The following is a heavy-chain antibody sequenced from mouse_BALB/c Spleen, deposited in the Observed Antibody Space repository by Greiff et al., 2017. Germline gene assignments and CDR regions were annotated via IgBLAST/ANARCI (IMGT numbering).Heavy chain of an antibody. D-gene: IGHD4-1*01. V-gene: IGHV7-3*02. CDR1: GFTFTDYY. CDR3: ARDGNWDY. CDR2: IRNKANGYTT. Sequence: EVMLVESGAGLVQPGGSLRLSCATSGFTFTDYYMSWVRQPPGKALEWLGFIRNKANGYTTEYSVTVKARFTTSRDNSQSILYLQMNTLRAEDSAAYYCARDGNWDYWGQGTLVTVSA. J-gene: IGHJ3*01.